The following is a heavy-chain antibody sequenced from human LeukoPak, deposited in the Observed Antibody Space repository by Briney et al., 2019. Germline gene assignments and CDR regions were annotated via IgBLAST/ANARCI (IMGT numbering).Heavy chain of an antibody. CDR3: ARAXQWXVQLFYSGMDV. V-gene: IGHV3-66*01. CDR1: GFTVSNYY. Sequence: GGSLRLSCAASGFTVSNYYMNWVRQAPGKGLEWVSVIYTGGSTYYADSVKGRFTISRDNSKNTLFLQMNSLRAEDTAVYYCARAXQWXVQLFYSGMDVWGQGTTVTVTS. CDR2: IYTGGST. J-gene: IGHJ6*02. D-gene: IGHD6-19*01.